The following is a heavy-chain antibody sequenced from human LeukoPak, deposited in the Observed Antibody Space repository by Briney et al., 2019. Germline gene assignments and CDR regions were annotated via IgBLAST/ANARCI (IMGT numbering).Heavy chain of an antibody. CDR3: AREPVFWTXYYYYGMDV. J-gene: IGHJ6*02. CDR2: INAGNGNT. Sequence: GASVKVSCKASGYTFTSYAMHWVRQAPGQRLEWMGWINAGNGNTKYSQKFQGRVTITRDTSASTAYMELSSLRSEDTAVYYCAREPVFWTXYYYYGMDVWGQGTTVTVSS. CDR1: GYTFTSYA. V-gene: IGHV1-3*01. D-gene: IGHD3/OR15-3a*01.